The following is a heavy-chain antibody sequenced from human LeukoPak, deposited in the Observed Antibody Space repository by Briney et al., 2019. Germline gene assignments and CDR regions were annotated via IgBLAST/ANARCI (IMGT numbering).Heavy chain of an antibody. CDR1: GFTFSSYW. J-gene: IGHJ3*02. Sequence: PGGSLRLSCAASGFTFSSYWMSWVRQAPGNGLEWVANIKQDGSEKYYVDSVKGRFTISRDNAKNSLYLQMNSLRAEDTAVYYCARDYSITGTNGAFDIWGQGTMVTVSS. D-gene: IGHD1-20*01. V-gene: IGHV3-7*01. CDR2: IKQDGSEK. CDR3: ARDYSITGTNGAFDI.